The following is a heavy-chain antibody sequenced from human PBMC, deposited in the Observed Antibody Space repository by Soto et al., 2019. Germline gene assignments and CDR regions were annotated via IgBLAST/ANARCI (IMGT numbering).Heavy chain of an antibody. CDR1: GGSISSGGYY. D-gene: IGHD1-1*01. Sequence: PSETLSLTCTVSGGSISSGGYYWSWIRQHPGKGLEWIGYIYYSGSTYYNPSLESRVTISVDKSKNQFSLKLMSLSAADTAVYYCGRLEGLATISYYFDYWGQGALVTVS. CDR2: IYYSGST. CDR3: GRLEGLATISYYFDY. V-gene: IGHV4-31*09. J-gene: IGHJ4*02.